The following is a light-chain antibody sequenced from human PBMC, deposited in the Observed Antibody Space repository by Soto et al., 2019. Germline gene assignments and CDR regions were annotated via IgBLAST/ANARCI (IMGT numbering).Light chain of an antibody. CDR1: QDIGKY. J-gene: IGKJ3*01. V-gene: IGKV1-33*01. CDR3: QQYNSYLFT. Sequence: DIQMTQSPPSLSASVGDRVTITCQASQDIGKYLNWYQQKPGKVPKLLISDASNLETGVSSRFSGSGSGTEFTLTISSLQPDDFATYYCQQYNSYLFTFGPGTKVDIK. CDR2: DAS.